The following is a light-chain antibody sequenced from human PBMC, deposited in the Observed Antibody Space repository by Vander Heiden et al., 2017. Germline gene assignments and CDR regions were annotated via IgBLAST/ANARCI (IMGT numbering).Light chain of an antibody. V-gene: IGLV1-44*01. CDR3: AAWDDSLKTVV. CDR2: GNN. CDR1: SSDIGTNT. Sequence: QSVLTQPPSAPGTPGQWLSISCSGSSSDIGTNTVNWYQQLPGTAPKLLIFGNNQRPSGVPDRFSGSKSGTSASLAISGLQSEDDADYYCAAWDDSLKTVVFGGGTKVTVL. J-gene: IGLJ2*01.